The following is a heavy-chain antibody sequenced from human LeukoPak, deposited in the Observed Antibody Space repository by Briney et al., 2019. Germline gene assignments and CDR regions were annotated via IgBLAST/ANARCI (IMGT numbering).Heavy chain of an antibody. CDR3: ANDPIMVGGSYRTPNWFDP. Sequence: ASVTVSFKCSRGTFINYAIHWLRPAPGQGLEWMGGIIPIFGTANYAQKFQGRVTITADESTSTAYMELSSLRSEETAVCYCANDPIMVGGSYRTPNWFDPWGQGTLVTVSS. CDR1: RGTFINYA. J-gene: IGHJ5*02. V-gene: IGHV1-69*13. CDR2: IIPIFGTA. D-gene: IGHD1-26*01.